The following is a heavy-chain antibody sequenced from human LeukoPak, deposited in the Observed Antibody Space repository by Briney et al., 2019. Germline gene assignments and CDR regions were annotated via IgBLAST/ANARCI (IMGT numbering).Heavy chain of an antibody. V-gene: IGHV3-7*01. J-gene: IGHJ4*02. Sequence: PGGSLRLSCEASGFSFSSFWMSWVRQAPGKGLEWVANIKQDGSEKYYVDSVKGRFTISRDNAKNSLYLQMNSLRAEDTAVYYCARERQSTVAGRNVIVYWGQGTLVTVSS. D-gene: IGHD6-19*01. CDR3: ARERQSTVAGRNVIVY. CDR1: GFSFSSFW. CDR2: IKQDGSEK.